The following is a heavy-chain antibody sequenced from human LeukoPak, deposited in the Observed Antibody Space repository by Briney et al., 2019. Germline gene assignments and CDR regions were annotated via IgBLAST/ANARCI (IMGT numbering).Heavy chain of an antibody. Sequence: PSETLSLTCTVSGGSISRSSHYWGWIRQPPGKGLEWIGSIFYSGSTYYNPSLKSRVTISADTSKNQFSLKLGSVTAADTAVYYCARDAQGYSYGEFDYWGQGTLVTVSS. CDR1: GGSISRSSHY. CDR2: IFYSGST. V-gene: IGHV4-39*02. CDR3: ARDAQGYSYGEFDY. J-gene: IGHJ4*02. D-gene: IGHD5-18*01.